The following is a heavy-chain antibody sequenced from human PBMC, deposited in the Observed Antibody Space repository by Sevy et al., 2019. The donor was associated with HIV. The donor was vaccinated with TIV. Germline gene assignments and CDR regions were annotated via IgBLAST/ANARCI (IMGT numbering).Heavy chain of an antibody. Sequence: GGSLRLSCAASGFTFTNYAMNWVRQATGKGLEWVSGFGIAGDTYYAGSVKGRFTISRDNAKNSLYLQMNSLRAGDTAVYYCARKSTSYSHFDYWGQGTLVTVSS. CDR1: GFTFTNYA. V-gene: IGHV3-13*01. D-gene: IGHD1-26*01. CDR2: FGIAGDT. J-gene: IGHJ4*02. CDR3: ARKSTSYSHFDY.